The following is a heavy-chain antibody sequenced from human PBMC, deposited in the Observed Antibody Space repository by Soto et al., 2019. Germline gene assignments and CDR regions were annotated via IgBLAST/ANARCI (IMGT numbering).Heavy chain of an antibody. CDR3: ARAELAVAGAYNWFDP. CDR1: GYSISSGYY. V-gene: IGHV4-38-2*01. J-gene: IGHJ5*02. D-gene: IGHD6-19*01. Sequence: PSETLSLTCAVSGYSISSGYYWGWIRQPPGKGLEWIGSIYHSGSTYYNPSLKSRVTISVDTSKNQFSLKLSSVTAADTAVYYCARAELAVAGAYNWFDPWGQGTLVTVSS. CDR2: IYHSGST.